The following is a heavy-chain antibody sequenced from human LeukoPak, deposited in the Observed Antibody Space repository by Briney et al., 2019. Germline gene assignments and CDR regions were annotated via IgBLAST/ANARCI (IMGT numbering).Heavy chain of an antibody. CDR3: VKGPTTVTTAFDY. V-gene: IGHV3-23*01. CDR2: IIPSGGAT. Sequence: GDSLRLSCAASGFTFSNHAMSWVRHSQGNWLHLVSTIIPSGGATNYAHAVKGGLTISRDNYKNTLYLQMNSLRAEDTAVYYCVKGPTTVTTAFDYWGQGTLVSVSS. J-gene: IGHJ4*02. CDR1: GFTFSNHA. D-gene: IGHD4-17*01.